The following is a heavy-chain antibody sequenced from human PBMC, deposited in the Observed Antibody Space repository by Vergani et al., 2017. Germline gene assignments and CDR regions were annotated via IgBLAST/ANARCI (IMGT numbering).Heavy chain of an antibody. CDR3: ASDTHSGQRADR. V-gene: IGHV4-59*02. D-gene: IGHD6-19*01. J-gene: IGHJ5*02. Sequence: QVKLQESGPGLVKPSETLSLTCTVSGASVNSYYWSWIRQPPGKGLEWMGYVSFRGDTLYDPSVKGRMTISLNTSSNQFSLYLTSVTAADTAVYYCASDTHSGQRADRWGQGSLVTVTS. CDR2: VSFRGDT. CDR1: GASVNSYY.